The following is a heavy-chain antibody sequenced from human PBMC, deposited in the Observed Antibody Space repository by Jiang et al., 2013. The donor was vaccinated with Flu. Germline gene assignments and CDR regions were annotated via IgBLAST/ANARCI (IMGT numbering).Heavy chain of an antibody. CDR2: IYPGDSDT. CDR1: GYSFTSYW. CDR3: ARQATYYYDSSGDKPPFDY. J-gene: IGHJ4*02. D-gene: IGHD3-22*01. V-gene: IGHV5-51*01. Sequence: VQLVESGAEVKKPGESLKISCKGSGYSFTSYWIGWVRQMPGKGLEWMGIIYPGDSDTRYSPSFQGQVTISADKSISTAYLQWSSLKASDTAMYYCARQATYYYDSSGDKPPFDYWGQGTLVTVSS.